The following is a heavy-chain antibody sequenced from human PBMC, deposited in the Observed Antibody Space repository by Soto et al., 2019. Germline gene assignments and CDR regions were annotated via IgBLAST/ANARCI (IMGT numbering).Heavy chain of an antibody. CDR1: GGSISSGGYS. CDR2: IYHSGST. V-gene: IGHV4-30-2*01. D-gene: IGHD6-19*01. Sequence: QLQLQESGSGLVKPSQTLSLTCAVSGGSISSGGYSWSWIRQPPGKGLEWIGYIYHSGSTYYNPSLKSRVTISLYMSKYQFSLKLSSVTAADTAVYYCTRAGCLVAVSADYWGQGTLVTVSS. J-gene: IGHJ4*02. CDR3: TRAGCLVAVSADY.